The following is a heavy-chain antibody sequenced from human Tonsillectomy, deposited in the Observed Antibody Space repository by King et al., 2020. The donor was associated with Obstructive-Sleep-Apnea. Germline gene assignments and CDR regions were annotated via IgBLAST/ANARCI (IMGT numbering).Heavy chain of an antibody. J-gene: IGHJ4*02. CDR1: GFTFSSYS. CDR3: ARDSSYTATFDY. Sequence: VQLVESGGGLVKPGGSLRLYCESSGFTFSSYSMHWVRQSPGKGLEWGSSISSSSNYIYYADSVNGRFTISRDNAKNSLYLQMNSLRAEDRAVYYCARDSSYTATFDYWGQGTLVTVSS. CDR2: ISSSSNYI. V-gene: IGHV3-21*01. D-gene: IGHD5-18*01.